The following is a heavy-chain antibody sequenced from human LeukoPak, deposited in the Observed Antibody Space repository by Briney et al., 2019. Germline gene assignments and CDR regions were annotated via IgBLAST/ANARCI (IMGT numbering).Heavy chain of an antibody. CDR2: IKQDGYEK. V-gene: IGHV3-7*01. Sequence: GGSLRLSCAASGVTFSGYWMSWVRQTPEKGREWVANIKQDGYEKYYVDSVKGRFTISRDNAKNSLYLQMNSLRADDTAIYYCARDKIVGPTTLDYWGQGTLVTVSS. D-gene: IGHD1-26*01. CDR3: ARDKIVGPTTLDY. CDR1: GVTFSGYW. J-gene: IGHJ4*02.